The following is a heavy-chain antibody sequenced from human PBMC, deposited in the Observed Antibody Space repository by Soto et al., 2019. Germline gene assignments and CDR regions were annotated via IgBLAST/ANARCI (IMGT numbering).Heavy chain of an antibody. CDR2: IHYSGTT. D-gene: IGHD1-1*01. CDR3: ARTGGGGRSC. V-gene: IGHV4-59*03. CDR1: GDSINSDY. J-gene: IGHJ4*02. Sequence: QVQLQESGPGLVKPSETLSLTCTVSGDSINSDYWSWVRQPPGKGLEWIGCIHYSGTTNYNPSLKSPVTISTDTSKNKFSLKLASMTAADTAVYYCARTGGGGRSCWGQGTLVTVSS.